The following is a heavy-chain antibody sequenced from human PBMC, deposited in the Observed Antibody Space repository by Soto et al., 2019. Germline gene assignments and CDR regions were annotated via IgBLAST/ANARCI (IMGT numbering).Heavy chain of an antibody. Sequence: PSETLSLTCGVSDYSISSGYYWGWIRQPPGKGLEWIGGIYHSGSTYYSPSLQRRVTISVDTSKNHFSLKLRSLTAADTAVYYCARAVSVAGAHFDYWGQGALVTVSS. CDR2: IYHSGST. D-gene: IGHD6-19*01. CDR1: DYSISSGYY. CDR3: ARAVSVAGAHFDY. V-gene: IGHV4-38-2*01. J-gene: IGHJ4*02.